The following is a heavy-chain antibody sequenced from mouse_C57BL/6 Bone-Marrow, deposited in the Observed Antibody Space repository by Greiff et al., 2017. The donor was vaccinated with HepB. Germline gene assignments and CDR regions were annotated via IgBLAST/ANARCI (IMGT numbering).Heavy chain of an antibody. Sequence: VQLKESGPSLVRPSQTLSLPCTVTGFSINSYCYWFWIRQFPGNKLAYIGYTVYSGITYYNPSLESRTYITRDTSKNQYSLKLSSVTTEDTATYYGARDYYGSSGFAYWGQGTLVTVSA. CDR3: ARDYYGSSGFAY. CDR2: TVYSGIT. V-gene: IGHV3-3*01. J-gene: IGHJ3*01. CDR1: GFSINSYCY. D-gene: IGHD1-1*01.